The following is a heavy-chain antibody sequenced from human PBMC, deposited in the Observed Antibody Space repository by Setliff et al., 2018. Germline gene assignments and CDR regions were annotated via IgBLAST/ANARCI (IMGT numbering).Heavy chain of an antibody. V-gene: IGHV3-33*08. D-gene: IGHD1-26*01. CDR1: GFTFSTYA. J-gene: IGHJ4*02. Sequence: GGSLRLSCAASGFTFSTYAMHWVRQAPGKGLEGVGYIFYDGSEKYYADSVKGRFTISRDNSKNTVYLEMNNLRADDTAVYYCAGDPPRSDWRLDSWGQGTLVTVSS. CDR3: AGDPPRSDWRLDS. CDR2: IFYDGSEK.